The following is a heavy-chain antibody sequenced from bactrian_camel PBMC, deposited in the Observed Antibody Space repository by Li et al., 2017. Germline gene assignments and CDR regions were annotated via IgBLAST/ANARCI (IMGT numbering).Heavy chain of an antibody. CDR3: VRDPLNYGDYVEPFLLGFGY. D-gene: IGHD4*01. J-gene: IGHJ6*01. Sequence: QVQLVESGGGSVQPGGSLTLSCKVSSTTKLTFCMGWFRQAPGQEREGVAAIYSSDGSAIYGDSAKGRFTISQDNASKTVVLQMNSLKPDDTAVYYCVRDPLNYGDYVEPFLLGFGYWGQGTQVTV. CDR2: IYSSDGSA. CDR1: STTKLTFC. V-gene: IGHV3S26*01.